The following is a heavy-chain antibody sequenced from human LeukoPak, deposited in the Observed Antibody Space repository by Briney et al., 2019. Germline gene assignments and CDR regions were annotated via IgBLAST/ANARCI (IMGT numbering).Heavy chain of an antibody. J-gene: IGHJ3*02. Sequence: PSETLSLTXTVSGGSISSGSYYWSWIRQPAGKGLEWIGRIYTSGSTNYNPSLKSRVTISVDTSKNQFSLKLSSVTAADTAVYYFAIASDGGSDAFDIWGQGTMVTVSS. V-gene: IGHV4-61*02. CDR2: IYTSGST. D-gene: IGHD3-16*01. CDR1: GGSISSGSYY. CDR3: AIASDGGSDAFDI.